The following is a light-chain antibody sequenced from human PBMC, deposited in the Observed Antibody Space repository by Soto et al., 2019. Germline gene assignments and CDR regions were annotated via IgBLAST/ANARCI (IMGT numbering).Light chain of an antibody. V-gene: IGLV1-44*01. J-gene: IGLJ1*01. CDR2: SNN. CDR1: TSNIGSNT. CDR3: AAWDDSMSGYV. Sequence: QSVLTQPPSASGTPGQRVTISCSGSTSNIGSNTVNCYQQLPGTAPKLLIYSNNQRPSGVPDRFSGSKSGTSASLAISGLQSEDEADYYCAAWDDSMSGYVFGTGTKVNVL.